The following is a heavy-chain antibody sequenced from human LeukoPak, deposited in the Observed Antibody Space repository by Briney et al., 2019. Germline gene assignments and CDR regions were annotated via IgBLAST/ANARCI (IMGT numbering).Heavy chain of an antibody. V-gene: IGHV4-59*01. D-gene: IGHD2-2*01. Sequence: SETVSHICSVSSGSISSYYWSWLRQPPGKGLEYIGYIYYSGSTNYNPSLKSRVTISVDTSKDQFSLNLTSVTAADTAVYYCARLKCISTTCPSRYVMDVWGQGTTVTVSS. CDR3: ARLKCISTTCPSRYVMDV. CDR2: IYYSGST. J-gene: IGHJ6*02. CDR1: SGSISSYY.